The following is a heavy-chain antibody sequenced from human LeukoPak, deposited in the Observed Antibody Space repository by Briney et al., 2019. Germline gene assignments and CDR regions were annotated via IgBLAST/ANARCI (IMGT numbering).Heavy chain of an antibody. CDR3: ARVGTMTKMLV. J-gene: IGHJ4*02. CDR2: IYHSGST. D-gene: IGHD4/OR15-4a*01. Sequence: SETLSLTCTVSGYSISSGYYWGWIRQPPGKGLEWIGSIYHSGSTYCNPSLKSRVTISVDTSKNHFSLNLSSVTAADTAVYYCARVGTMTKMLVWGQGTLVTVSS. CDR1: GYSISSGYY. V-gene: IGHV4-38-2*02.